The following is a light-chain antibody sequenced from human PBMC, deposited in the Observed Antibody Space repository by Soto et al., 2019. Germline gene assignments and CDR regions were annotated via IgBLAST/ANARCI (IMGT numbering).Light chain of an antibody. J-gene: IGKJ1*01. V-gene: IGKV1-39*01. CDR1: QNIDGY. Sequence: DIQMTQSPSSLSASVGDRVTITCRSSQNIDGYLNWYQLKPGKAPKLLIYASSNLHRGVPSRFSGSGSGTDFTLTITTLQHEDSEIYVCQQSSTTHRTFGQGTKVDIK. CDR3: QQSSTTHRT. CDR2: ASS.